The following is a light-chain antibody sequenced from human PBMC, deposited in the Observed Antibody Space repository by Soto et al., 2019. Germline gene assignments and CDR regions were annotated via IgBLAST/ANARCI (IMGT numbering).Light chain of an antibody. Sequence: EILMTQSPATLSVSPGERATLSCRASQSVSSNLAWYQQKPGQAPRLLIYGASTRATGIPARLSGSGYGTEFTLTISSLQHEDFEVYYCQQYNNWLGTFGQGTKVDIK. V-gene: IGKV3-15*01. CDR1: QSVSSN. CDR2: GAS. J-gene: IGKJ1*01. CDR3: QQYNNWLGT.